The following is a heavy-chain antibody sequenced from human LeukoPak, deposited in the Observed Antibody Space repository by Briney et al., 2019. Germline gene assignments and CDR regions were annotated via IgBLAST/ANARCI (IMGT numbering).Heavy chain of an antibody. CDR2: IYYSGST. V-gene: IGHV4-31*03. CDR3: ARLSSDYYDSSGYV. Sequence: PSQTLSLTCTVSGGSIGSGGYYWSWIRRHPGKGLEWIGYIYYSGSTYYNPSLKSRVTISVDTSKNQFSLKLSSVTAADTAVYYCARLSSDYYDSSGYVWGQGTLVTVSS. CDR1: GGSIGSGGYY. D-gene: IGHD3-22*01. J-gene: IGHJ4*02.